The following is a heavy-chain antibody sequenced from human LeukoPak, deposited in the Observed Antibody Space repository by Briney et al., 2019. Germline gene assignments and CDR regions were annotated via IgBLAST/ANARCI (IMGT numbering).Heavy chain of an antibody. Sequence: GGSLRLSCAASGFTVSSYWMSWVRQAPGKGLEWVANIKQDGSEKYYVDSVKGRFTISRDNSKNTLYLQMNSLTAEDTGVYYCTRDDSTSYYFGNHDYWGQGTLVTVSS. CDR1: GFTVSSYW. D-gene: IGHD3-22*01. V-gene: IGHV3-7*01. J-gene: IGHJ4*02. CDR3: TRDDSTSYYFGNHDY. CDR2: IKQDGSEK.